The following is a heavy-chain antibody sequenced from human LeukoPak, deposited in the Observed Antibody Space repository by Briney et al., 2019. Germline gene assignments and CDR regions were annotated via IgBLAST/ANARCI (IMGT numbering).Heavy chain of an antibody. CDR1: GGTFSSYA. J-gene: IGHJ4*02. CDR3: AGSGTVISYYFDY. Sequence: EASVTVSCTASGGTFSSYAISWVRQAPGQGLEWMGGIIPIFGTANYAQKFQGRVTITADKSTSTAYMELSSLRSEDTAVYYCAGSGTVISYYFDYWGQGTLVTVSS. V-gene: IGHV1-69*06. D-gene: IGHD4-17*01. CDR2: IIPIFGTA.